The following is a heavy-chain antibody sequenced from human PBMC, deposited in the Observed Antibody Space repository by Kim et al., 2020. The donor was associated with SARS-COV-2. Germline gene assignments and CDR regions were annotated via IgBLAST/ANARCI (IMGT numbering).Heavy chain of an antibody. CDR1: GFTFSSCA. CDR3: ARDLWSRLRVLTYCYYG. Sequence: GGSLRLSCAASGFTFSSCAIHWVRQAPGKGLEWVAVISYDGSNKNYADSVKGRFTISRDNSKNTLYLQMNSLSAEDTALYYCARDLWSRLRVLTYCYYG. J-gene: IGHJ6*01. CDR2: ISYDGSNK. V-gene: IGHV3-30-3*01. D-gene: IGHD2-21*01.